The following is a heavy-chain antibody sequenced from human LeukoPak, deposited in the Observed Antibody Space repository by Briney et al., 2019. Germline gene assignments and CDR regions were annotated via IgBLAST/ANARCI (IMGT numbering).Heavy chain of an antibody. CDR2: IKQDGSEK. D-gene: IGHD3-22*01. CDR1: GFTLSSYW. J-gene: IGHJ4*02. Sequence: GGSLRLSCAASGFTLSSYWMSWVRQAPGKGLEWVANIKQDGSEKYYVDSLKGRFTISRDNAKNSLYLQMNSLKTEDTAVYYCTRLDSSWGQGGLVTVCS. CDR3: TRLDSS. V-gene: IGHV3-7*05.